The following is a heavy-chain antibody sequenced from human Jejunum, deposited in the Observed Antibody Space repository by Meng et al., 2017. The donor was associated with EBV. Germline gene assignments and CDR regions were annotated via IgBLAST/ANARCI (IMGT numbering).Heavy chain of an antibody. D-gene: IGHD3-22*01. CDR3: ARESYSDSSGYYSLDY. J-gene: IGHJ4*02. CDR2: IHHTEST. CDR1: GGSISSSNW. Sequence: VRLQDPGPGRLQPSGTLSPTVAVSGGSISSSNWWSWVRQAPGKGLEWIGEIHHTESTNYNPSLKSRVTISVDKSKNQFSLKLSSVTAADTAVYYCARESYSDSSGYYSLDYWGQGSLVTVSS. V-gene: IGHV4-4*02.